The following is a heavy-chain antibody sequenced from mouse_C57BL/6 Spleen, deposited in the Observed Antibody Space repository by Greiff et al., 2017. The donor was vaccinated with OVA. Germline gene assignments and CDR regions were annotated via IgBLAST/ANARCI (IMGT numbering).Heavy chain of an antibody. D-gene: IGHD3-2*02. CDR2: ISNGGGST. V-gene: IGHV5-12*01. J-gene: IGHJ4*01. CDR1: GFTFSDYY. CDR3: ARTAQATENAMDY. Sequence: EVKVVESGGGLVQPGGSLKLSCAASGFTFSDYYMYWVRQTPEKRLEWVAYISNGGGSTYYPDTVKGRFTISRDNAKNTLYLQMSRLKSEDTAMYYCARTAQATENAMDYWGQGTSVTVSS.